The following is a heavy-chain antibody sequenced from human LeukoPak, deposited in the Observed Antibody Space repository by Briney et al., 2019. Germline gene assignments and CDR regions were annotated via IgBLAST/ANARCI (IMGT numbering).Heavy chain of an antibody. D-gene: IGHD5-12*01. CDR1: GFTFSSYG. J-gene: IGHJ4*02. V-gene: IGHV3-30*18. CDR2: ISYDGSNK. Sequence: PGRSLRLSCAASGFTFSSYGMHWVRQAPGKGLEWVAVISYDGSNKYYADSVKGRFTIFRDNSKNTLYLQMNSLRAEGTAVYYCAKGGGYESAGDYWGQGTLVTVSS. CDR3: AKGGGYESAGDY.